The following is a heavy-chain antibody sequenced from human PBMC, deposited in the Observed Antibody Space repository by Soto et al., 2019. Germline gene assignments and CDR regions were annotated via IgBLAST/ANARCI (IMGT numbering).Heavy chain of an antibody. CDR3: ASTRYSSGCYMDY. V-gene: IGHV1-2*02. CDR1: GYSFTGYY. D-gene: IGHD6-19*01. J-gene: IGHJ4*02. CDR2: INPNSGGT. Sequence: ASVKVSCKASGYSFTGYYMHGVRQAPGQGLEWMGWINPNSGGTNYAQKFQGRATMTSDTSITTPYMELSRPRSHDTAVYYCASTRYSSGCYMDYWGQGTLVTVSS.